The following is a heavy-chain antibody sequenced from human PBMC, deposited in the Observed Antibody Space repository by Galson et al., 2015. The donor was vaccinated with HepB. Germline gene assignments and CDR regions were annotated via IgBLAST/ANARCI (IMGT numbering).Heavy chain of an antibody. V-gene: IGHV1-2*06. J-gene: IGHJ4*02. D-gene: IGHD6-13*01. Sequence: SVKVSCTASGYTFTGYDMHWVRQAPGQGLECMGRINPNSGGTNYAQKFQGRVTMTRDTSISTAYMELSRLRPDGTAVYYCARAREPAADARLLDYWGQGTLVTVSS. CDR2: INPNSGGT. CDR1: GYTFTGYD. CDR3: ARAREPAADARLLDY.